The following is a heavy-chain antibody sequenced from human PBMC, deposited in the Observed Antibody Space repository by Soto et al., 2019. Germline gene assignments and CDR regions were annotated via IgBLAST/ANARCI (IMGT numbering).Heavy chain of an antibody. D-gene: IGHD2-15*01. V-gene: IGHV4-59*01. J-gene: IGHJ5*02. CDR3: ARKTNCSGGSCYSSWFDP. CDR2: IYYSGST. Sequence: QVQLQESGPGLVKPSETLSLTCTVSGGSISSYYWSWIRQPPGKGLEWIGYIYYSGSTNYNPSLKSRVTISVDTSKNQFALKLSSVTAADTAVYYCARKTNCSGGSCYSSWFDPWGQGTLVTVSA. CDR1: GGSISSYY.